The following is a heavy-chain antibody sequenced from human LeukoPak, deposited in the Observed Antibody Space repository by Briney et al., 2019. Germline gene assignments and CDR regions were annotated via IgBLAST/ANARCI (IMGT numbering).Heavy chain of an antibody. CDR2: IYTSGST. J-gene: IGHJ5*02. D-gene: IGHD6-13*01. CDR1: GGSISSYY. CDR3: ARGVAAAVSPNWFDP. V-gene: IGHV4-4*07. Sequence: SETLSLTCTVSGGSISSYYWSWIRQPAGKGLEWIGRIYTSGSTNYNPSLKSRVTMSVDTSKNQFSLKLSSVTAADTAVYYCARGVAAAVSPNWFDPWGQGTLVTVSS.